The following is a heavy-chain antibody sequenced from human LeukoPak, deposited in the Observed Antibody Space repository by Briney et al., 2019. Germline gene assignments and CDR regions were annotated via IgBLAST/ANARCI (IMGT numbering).Heavy chain of an antibody. CDR2: IKQDGSEK. D-gene: IGHD1-26*01. CDR3: ARDKIVGATTLDS. CDR1: GFTFSSYW. J-gene: IGHJ4*02. Sequence: GGSLRLSCAASGFTFSSYWMSWVRQAPGKGLEWVANIKQDGSEKYYVDSVKGRFTISRDNAKNSLYLQMNSLRAEDTAVYYCARDKIVGATTLDSWGQGTQVTVSA. V-gene: IGHV3-7*01.